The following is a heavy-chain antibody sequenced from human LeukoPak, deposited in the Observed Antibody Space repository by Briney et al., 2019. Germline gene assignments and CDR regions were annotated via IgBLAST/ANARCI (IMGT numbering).Heavy chain of an antibody. V-gene: IGHV4-61*02. CDR2: IYTSGST. D-gene: IGHD4-23*01. Sequence: SETLSLTCTVSGGSISSGSYYWSWIRQPAGKGLEWIGRIYTSGSTNYNPSLKSRVTISVDTSKNQFSLKLSSVTAADTAVYYCARDFWETTVVTVRVGAFDIWGQGTMVTVSS. CDR3: ARDFWETTVVTVRVGAFDI. CDR1: GGSISSGSYY. J-gene: IGHJ3*02.